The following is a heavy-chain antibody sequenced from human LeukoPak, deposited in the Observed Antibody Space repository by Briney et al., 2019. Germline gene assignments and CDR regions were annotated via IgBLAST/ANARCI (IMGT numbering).Heavy chain of an antibody. D-gene: IGHD6-19*01. Sequence: GGSLRLSCAASGFTFSDYYMSWIRQAPGKGLEWVSYISSGDNTIYYADSVKGRFTMSRDNAKNSLYLQMNSLRAEDTAVYYCAKDPGIAVASPRVDYWGQGTLVTVSS. CDR2: ISSGDNTI. J-gene: IGHJ4*02. CDR3: AKDPGIAVASPRVDY. CDR1: GFTFSDYY. V-gene: IGHV3-11*01.